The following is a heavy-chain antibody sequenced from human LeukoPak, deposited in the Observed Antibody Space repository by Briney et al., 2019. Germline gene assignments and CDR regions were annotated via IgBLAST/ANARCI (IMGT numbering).Heavy chain of an antibody. CDR1: GGSISSSSYY. J-gene: IGHJ4*02. Sequence: PSETLSLTCTVSGGSISSSSYYWGWIRQPPGKGLEWIGFIYKSETTSYSPSLQSRVTISVDTSKSQFSLKLSSVTAADTAVYYCARGVGYSYGLDYWGQGTLVIVSS. V-gene: IGHV4-39*07. CDR2: IYKSETT. CDR3: ARGVGYSYGLDY. D-gene: IGHD5-18*01.